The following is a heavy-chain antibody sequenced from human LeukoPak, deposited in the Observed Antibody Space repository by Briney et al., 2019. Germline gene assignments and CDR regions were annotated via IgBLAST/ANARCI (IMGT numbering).Heavy chain of an antibody. CDR1: GYSFTSYW. CDR2: IYPGDSDT. J-gene: IGHJ3*02. D-gene: IGHD3-22*01. V-gene: IGHV5-51*01. Sequence: GESLKISCKGSGYSFTSYWIGWVRQMPGKGLEWMGIIYPGDSDTRYSPSFQGQVTISADKSISTAYLQWSSLKAADTAMYYCARKRYDSSGYRAFDIWGQGTMVTVSS. CDR3: ARKRYDSSGYRAFDI.